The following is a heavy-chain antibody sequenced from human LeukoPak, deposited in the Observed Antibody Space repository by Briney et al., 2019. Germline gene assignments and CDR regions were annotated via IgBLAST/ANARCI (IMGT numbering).Heavy chain of an antibody. CDR3: ARKSRITRIRGDDAFDI. Sequence: ASVKASCKASGYTFTNYGISWVRQAPGQGLEWMGWINPYNGNTNYAQEFQGRVTLTADTSTSTAYMELRSLRYDDTAVYYCARKSRITRIRGDDAFDIWGQGTMVTVSS. CDR1: GYTFTNYG. J-gene: IGHJ3*02. V-gene: IGHV1-18*01. D-gene: IGHD3-10*01. CDR2: INPYNGNT.